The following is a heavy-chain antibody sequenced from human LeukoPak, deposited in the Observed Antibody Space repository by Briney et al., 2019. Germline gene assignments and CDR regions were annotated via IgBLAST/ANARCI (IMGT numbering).Heavy chain of an antibody. D-gene: IGHD5-18*01. CDR1: GFTFSSYA. J-gene: IGHJ4*02. V-gene: IGHV3-30-3*01. Sequence: GGSLRLSCAASGFTFSSYAMHWVRQAPGKGLEWVAVISYDGSNKYYADSVKGRFTISRDNSKNTLYLQMNSLRAEDTAVHYCARGGYSYGYAWYFDYWGQGTLVTVSS. CDR3: ARGGYSYGYAWYFDY. CDR2: ISYDGSNK.